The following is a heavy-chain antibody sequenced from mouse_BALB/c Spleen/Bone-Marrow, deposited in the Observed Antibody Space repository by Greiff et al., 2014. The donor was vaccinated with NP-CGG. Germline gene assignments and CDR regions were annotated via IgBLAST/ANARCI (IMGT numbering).Heavy chain of an antibody. J-gene: IGHJ4*01. CDR3: GRTTAATYMDV. CDR1: GYTFTSSW. D-gene: IGHD1-2*01. CDR2: IHPNSGNT. Sequence: VQLQQSGSVLVRPGASVKLSCKASGYTFTSSWMHWVKQRPGQGLEWIGEIHPNSGNTNYNEKFKGKATLTADTSSSTAYVDLSSLTSEDYAVYYCGRTTAATYMDVWGPGTSVTVSS. V-gene: IGHV1S130*01.